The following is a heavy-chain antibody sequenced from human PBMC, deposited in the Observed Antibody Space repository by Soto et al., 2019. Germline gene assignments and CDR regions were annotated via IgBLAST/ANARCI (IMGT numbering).Heavy chain of an antibody. V-gene: IGHV1-69*13. D-gene: IGHD2-2*01. J-gene: IGHJ5*02. CDR1: GGTFSSYA. Sequence: SVKVSCKASGGTFSSYAISWVRQAPGQGLEWMGGIIPIFGTANYAQKFQGRVTITADESTSTAYMELSSLRSEDTAVYYCARADCSSTSCYQFDWFDPWGQGTLVTVSS. CDR3: ARADCSSTSCYQFDWFDP. CDR2: IIPIFGTA.